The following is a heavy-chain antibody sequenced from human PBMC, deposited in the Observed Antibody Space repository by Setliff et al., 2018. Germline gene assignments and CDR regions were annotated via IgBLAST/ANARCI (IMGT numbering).Heavy chain of an antibody. D-gene: IGHD2-2*02. CDR1: GYSISSGYY. V-gene: IGHV4-38-2*01. Sequence: SETLSLTCAVSGYSISSGYYWGWIRQPPGKGLEWIGSPYHSGTTYYNPSLKRRVTISLDTSKNHFSLNLNSVTAADTAVYFCARHLSHCTMTTCYNNWFDPWGQGTLVTVSS. J-gene: IGHJ5*02. CDR3: ARHLSHCTMTTCYNNWFDP. CDR2: PYHSGTT.